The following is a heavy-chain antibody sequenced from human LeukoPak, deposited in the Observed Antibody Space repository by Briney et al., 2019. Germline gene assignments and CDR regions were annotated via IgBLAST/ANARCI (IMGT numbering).Heavy chain of an antibody. D-gene: IGHD2-15*01. CDR3: ATGCSGGSCYSLDYYYYYYMDV. CDR1: GGSISSDSYY. V-gene: IGHV4-61*02. J-gene: IGHJ6*03. CDR2: IYTSGST. Sequence: SQTLSLTCTVSGGSISSDSYYWSWIRQPAGKGLEWIGRIYTSGSTNYNPSLKSRVTISVDKCKNQFSLKLRSVTAADTAVYYCATGCSGGSCYSLDYYYYYYMDVWGKGTTVTVSS.